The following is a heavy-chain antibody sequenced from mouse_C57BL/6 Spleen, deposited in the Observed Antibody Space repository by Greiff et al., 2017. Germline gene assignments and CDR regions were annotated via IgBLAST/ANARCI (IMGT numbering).Heavy chain of an antibody. Sequence: QVQLKESGAELVKPGASVKISCKASGYAFSSYWMNWVKQRPGKGLEWIGQIYPGDGDTNYNGKFKGKATLTADKSSSTAYMQLSSLTSEDSAVYVCARCGSTVVVDGYFDVWGTGTTVTVSS. CDR2: IYPGDGDT. J-gene: IGHJ1*03. D-gene: IGHD1-1*01. V-gene: IGHV1-80*01. CDR3: ARCGSTVVVDGYFDV. CDR1: GYAFSSYW.